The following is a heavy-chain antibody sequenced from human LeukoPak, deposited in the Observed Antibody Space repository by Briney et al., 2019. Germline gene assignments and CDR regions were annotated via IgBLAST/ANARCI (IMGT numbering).Heavy chain of an antibody. D-gene: IGHD4-17*01. CDR1: GGPISSGGYY. J-gene: IGHJ5*02. V-gene: IGHV4-31*03. CDR2: ISFSWRT. CDR3: ARGNDYGDPNWFDP. Sequence: PWETLSLTCTVSGGPISSGGYYWRWIRQEPGKGVEWNGYISFSWRTYHHPSLKSRVTISVDTSNNQFSLKLSPVTAGDTAVYYCARGNDYGDPNWFDPWGQGTLVTVSS.